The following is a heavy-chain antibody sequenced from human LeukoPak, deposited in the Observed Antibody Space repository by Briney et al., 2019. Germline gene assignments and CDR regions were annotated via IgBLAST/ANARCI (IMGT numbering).Heavy chain of an antibody. CDR1: GGSISSYY. CDR3: ARGKIAASRGAFDI. V-gene: IGHV4-4*07. Sequence: PSETLSLTCTVSGGSISSYYWSWIRQPAGKGLEWIGRIYTSGSTNYNPSLKSRVTMSVDTSKNQFSLKLSPVTAADTAVYYCARGKIAASRGAFDIWGQGTMVTVSS. CDR2: IYTSGST. D-gene: IGHD6-13*01. J-gene: IGHJ3*02.